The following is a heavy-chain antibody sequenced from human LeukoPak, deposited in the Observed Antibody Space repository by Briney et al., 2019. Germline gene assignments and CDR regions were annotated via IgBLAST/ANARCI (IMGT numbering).Heavy chain of an antibody. CDR3: ARGGTPTTTFGGY. CDR1: GYIFTIYG. J-gene: IGHJ4*02. Sequence: ASVKVSCKASGYIFTIYGINWVRQAPGQGLEWMGWISADNGDTNYAQKFQGRVNMTTDTSTSTVYMELRSLRSDDTALYYCARGGTPTTTFGGYWGQGTMVSVSS. V-gene: IGHV1-18*01. D-gene: IGHD3-16*01. CDR2: ISADNGDT.